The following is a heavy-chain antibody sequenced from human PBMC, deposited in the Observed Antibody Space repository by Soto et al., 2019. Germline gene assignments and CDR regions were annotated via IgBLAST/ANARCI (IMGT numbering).Heavy chain of an antibody. CDR3: ARQGAGSLGGTTRPIYYYCYYAMDV. D-gene: IGHD1-26*01. V-gene: IGHV1-69*01. CDR2: IIPLFGTA. Sequence: QVFLEHSGAEVRMPGSSVKVSCKASGGNFRSYTISWVRQAPGQGLEWMGGIIPLFGTASHAQRFQGRITITADESTSTAYMELSSLRSEDTAMYYCARQGAGSLGGTTRPIYYYCYYAMDVWGQGTTVTVSS. CDR1: GGNFRSYT. J-gene: IGHJ6*02.